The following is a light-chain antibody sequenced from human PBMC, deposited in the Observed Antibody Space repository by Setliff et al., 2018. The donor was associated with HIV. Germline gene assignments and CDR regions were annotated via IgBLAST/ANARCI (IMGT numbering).Light chain of an antibody. J-gene: IGLJ1*01. V-gene: IGLV2-14*03. CDR2: DIN. CDR1: SSDVGGYNY. Sequence: QSALTQPASVSGSPGQSITISCTGTSSDVGGYNYASWYQQHPGKVPKLVIYDINNRPSGVSNRFSGSKSGNTASLTISGLQAEDEADYYCSSYISSSTLFGTGTKVTV. CDR3: SSYISSSTL.